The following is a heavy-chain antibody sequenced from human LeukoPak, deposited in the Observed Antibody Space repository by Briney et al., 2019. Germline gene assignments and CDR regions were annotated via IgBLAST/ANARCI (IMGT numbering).Heavy chain of an antibody. J-gene: IGHJ6*03. CDR3: ARASALAYYYYYYMDV. CDR1: GGSISSYY. CDR2: IYTSGST. D-gene: IGHD6-6*01. V-gene: IGHV4-4*08. Sequence: SETLSLTCTVSGGSISSYYWSWIRQPPGKGLEWIGRIYTSGSTNYNPSLKSRVTISVDTSKNQFSLKLSSVTAADTAVYYCARASALAYYYYYYMDVWGEGTTVTVSS.